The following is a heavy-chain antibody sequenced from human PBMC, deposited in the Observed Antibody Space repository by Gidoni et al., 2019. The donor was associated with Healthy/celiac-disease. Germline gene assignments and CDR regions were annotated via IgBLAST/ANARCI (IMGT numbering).Heavy chain of an antibody. CDR2: ISSSSSYI. CDR3: ARGVVVVMGYYMDV. J-gene: IGHJ6*03. CDR1: GFTFSSYS. Sequence: EVQLVESGGGLVKPGGSLRLSWAASGFTFSSYSMNWVRQAPGKGLEWVSSISSSSSYIYYADSVNVRFTISRDNSKNSLYLQMNSLRAEDTAVHYCARGVVVVMGYYMDVWGKGTTVTVSS. D-gene: IGHD2-15*01. V-gene: IGHV3-21*01.